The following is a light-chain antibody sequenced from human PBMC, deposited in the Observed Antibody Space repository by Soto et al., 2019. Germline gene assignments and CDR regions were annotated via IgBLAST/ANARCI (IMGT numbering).Light chain of an antibody. J-gene: IGKJ5*01. CDR2: GVS. V-gene: IGKV3-15*01. Sequence: DIVMTQSPATLSVSPGEGATLSCRASQSVGSNLAWYQQKPAQAPRLLIYGVSTRATGTPARFSGSGSGTDFTLTISSLEPEDFAVYYCQQRSNWRITFGQGTRLEIK. CDR1: QSVGSN. CDR3: QQRSNWRIT.